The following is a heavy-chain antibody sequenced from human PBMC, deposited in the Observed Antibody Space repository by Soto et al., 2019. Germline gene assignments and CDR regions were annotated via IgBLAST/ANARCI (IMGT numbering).Heavy chain of an antibody. D-gene: IGHD6-6*01. V-gene: IGHV1-2*04. CDR3: ARASQYSSSSVRRTIDAFDY. Sequence: ASVKVSCKASGYTFTGYYMHWVRQAPGQGLEWMGWINPNSGGTNYAQKFQGWVTMTRDTSISTAYMELSRLRSDDTAVYYCARASQYSSSSVRRTIDAFDYWGQGTLVTVSS. CDR1: GYTFTGYY. J-gene: IGHJ4*02. CDR2: INPNSGGT.